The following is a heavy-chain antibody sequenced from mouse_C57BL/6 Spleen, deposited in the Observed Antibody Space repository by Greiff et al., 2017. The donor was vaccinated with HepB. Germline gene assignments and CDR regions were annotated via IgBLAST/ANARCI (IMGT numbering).Heavy chain of an antibody. CDR1: GFNIKDDY. J-gene: IGHJ3*01. D-gene: IGHD1-1*01. CDR3: TCYGSSYDWFAY. Sequence: EVQLQQSGAELVRPGASVKLSCTASGFNIKDDYMHWVKQRPEQGLEWIGWIDPENGDTEYASKFQGKATITADTSSNTAYLQLSSLTSEDTAVYYCTCYGSSYDWFAYWGQGTLVTVSA. CDR2: IDPENGDT. V-gene: IGHV14-4*01.